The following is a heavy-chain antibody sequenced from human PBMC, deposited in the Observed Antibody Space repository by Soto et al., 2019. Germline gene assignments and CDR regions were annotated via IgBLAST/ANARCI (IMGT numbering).Heavy chain of an antibody. Sequence: QVQLVESGGGVVQPGRSLRLSCAASGFTFSSYGMHWVRQAPGKGLEWVAVISYDGSNKYYADSVKGRFTISRDNSKNPLYLQMNSLRAEDTAVYYCAKVGNDILTMSLDYWGQGTLVTVSS. V-gene: IGHV3-30*18. CDR2: ISYDGSNK. CDR1: GFTFSSYG. J-gene: IGHJ4*02. CDR3: AKVGNDILTMSLDY. D-gene: IGHD3-9*01.